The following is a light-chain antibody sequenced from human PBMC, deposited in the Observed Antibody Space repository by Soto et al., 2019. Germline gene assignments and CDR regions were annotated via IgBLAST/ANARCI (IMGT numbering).Light chain of an antibody. Sequence: QSALTQPRSVSGSPGQSVTISCTGSSSDVGGYNDVSWYQQHPGKAPKLMISDVSKRPSGVPDRFSGSKFGNTASLTISGLQAEDEADYYCCSYAGSHYVFGSGTKVTVL. CDR2: DVS. J-gene: IGLJ1*01. V-gene: IGLV2-11*01. CDR1: SSDVGGYND. CDR3: CSYAGSHYV.